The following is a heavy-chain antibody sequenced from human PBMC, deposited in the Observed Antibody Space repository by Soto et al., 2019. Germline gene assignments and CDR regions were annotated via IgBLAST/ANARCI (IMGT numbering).Heavy chain of an antibody. Sequence: EVQLVESGGGLVQPGGSLRLSCAASGFTFSRYWMHWVRQAPGKGLVWVSRINSDGSSTSYADSVKGRFTLSRDNAKTTLYLQMNSLSAEATAVYYCARDSGGYYEPLFDYWGQGTLVTVSS. J-gene: IGHJ4*02. V-gene: IGHV3-74*01. CDR1: GFTFSRYW. CDR2: INSDGSST. CDR3: ARDSGGYYEPLFDY. D-gene: IGHD3-22*01.